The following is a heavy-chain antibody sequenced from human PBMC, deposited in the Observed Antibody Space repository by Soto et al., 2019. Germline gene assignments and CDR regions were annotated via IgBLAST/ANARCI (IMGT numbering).Heavy chain of an antibody. CDR1: GYTFTSYG. CDR2: ISAYNGNT. CDR3: ASPYYYDSSRLRY. V-gene: IGHV1-18*01. J-gene: IGHJ4*02. D-gene: IGHD3-22*01. Sequence: VASVKVSCKASGYTFTSYGISWVRQAPGQGLEWMGWISAYNGNTNYAQKLQGRVTMTTDTSTSTAYMELRSLRSEDTAMYYCASPYYYDSSRLRYWGQGTIVTVYS.